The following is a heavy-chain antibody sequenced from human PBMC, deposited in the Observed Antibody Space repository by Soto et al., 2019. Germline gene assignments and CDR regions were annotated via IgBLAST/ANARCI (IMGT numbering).Heavy chain of an antibody. CDR3: ARDRNYGDWEFGEAFDI. CDR1: GGTFSSYT. Sequence: QVQLVQSGAEVKKPGSSVKVSCKASGGTFSSYTISWVRQAPGLGLEWMGRIIPILGIANYAQKFQGRVTITADKSTSTDYRELSSLRSEDTAVYYWARDRNYGDWEFGEAFDIWGQGTMVTVSS. D-gene: IGHD4-17*01. J-gene: IGHJ3*02. CDR2: IIPILGIA. V-gene: IGHV1-69*08.